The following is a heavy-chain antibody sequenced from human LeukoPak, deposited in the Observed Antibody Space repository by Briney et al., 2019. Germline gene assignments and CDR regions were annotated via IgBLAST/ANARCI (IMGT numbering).Heavy chain of an antibody. D-gene: IGHD6-13*01. Sequence: SGGSLRLSCAASGFTFNRYSMHWVRQAPGKGLEWVAVISYDGSNKYYADSVKGRFTISRDNSKNTLYLQMNSLRAEDTAVYYCAKEDRDPIAAAGTAFDYWGQGTLVTVSS. V-gene: IGHV3-30*18. CDR2: ISYDGSNK. J-gene: IGHJ4*02. CDR3: AKEDRDPIAAAGTAFDY. CDR1: GFTFNRYS.